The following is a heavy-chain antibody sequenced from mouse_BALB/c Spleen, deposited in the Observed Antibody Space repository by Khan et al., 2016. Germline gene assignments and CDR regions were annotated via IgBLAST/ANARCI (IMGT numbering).Heavy chain of an antibody. Sequence: QVQLKQSGAELLRPGSSVKISCKATGYAFSNYWMNWVKQRPGQGLEWIGQLFPGDGDANYNGKFKDKATLTADKSSSTAYIQLTSLTSEDSAVXFWGRSPAGYYVGRFAYWGQGTLVTVSA. CDR1: GYAFSNYW. D-gene: IGHD2-3*01. CDR2: LFPGDGDA. V-gene: IGHV1-80*01. J-gene: IGHJ3*01. CDR3: GRSPAGYYVGRFAY.